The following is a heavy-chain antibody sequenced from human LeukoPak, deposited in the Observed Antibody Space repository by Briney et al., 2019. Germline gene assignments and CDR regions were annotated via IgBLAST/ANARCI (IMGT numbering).Heavy chain of an antibody. CDR1: GFPLRNPW. CDR2: IKSKPDGGTT. CDR3: TTDSGGMVRYYY. J-gene: IGHJ4*02. Sequence: GGSLSFPCEASGFPLRNPWLSWSRQAPGKGLEWVGRIKSKPDGGTTDYAAPVKGRFTISRDDSKNTLYLQMNSLKTEDTAVYYCTTDSGGMVRYYYWGQGTLVTVSS. D-gene: IGHD3-10*01. V-gene: IGHV3-15*01.